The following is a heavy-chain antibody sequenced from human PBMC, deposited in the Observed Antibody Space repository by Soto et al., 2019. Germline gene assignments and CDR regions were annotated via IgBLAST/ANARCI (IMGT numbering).Heavy chain of an antibody. V-gene: IGHV5-51*01. CDR2: IYPGDSDT. D-gene: IGHD1-26*01. J-gene: IGHJ6*02. CDR3: ARQKVKLRVYYSGMDV. Sequence: PGESLKISCKGSGYSFTSYWIGWVRQMPGKGLEWMGIIYPGDSDTRYSPSFQGQVTISADKSISTAYLRWSSLKASDTAMYYCARQKVKLRVYYSGMDVWSQGTTVTVSS. CDR1: GYSFTSYW.